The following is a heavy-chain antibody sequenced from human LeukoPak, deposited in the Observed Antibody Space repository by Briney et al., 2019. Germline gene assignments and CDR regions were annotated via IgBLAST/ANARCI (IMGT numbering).Heavy chain of an antibody. D-gene: IGHD1/OR15-1a*01. J-gene: IGHJ4*02. CDR3: ARTEMEQSGEDYFDY. CDR2: IYSGGST. Sequence: PWGSLRLSCAASGFTFSDYYMSWIRQAPGKGLEWVSVIYSGGSTYYADSVKGRFTISRHNSKNTLYLQMNSLRAEDTAVYYCARTEMEQSGEDYFDYWGQGTLVTVSS. CDR1: GFTFSDYY. V-gene: IGHV3-53*04.